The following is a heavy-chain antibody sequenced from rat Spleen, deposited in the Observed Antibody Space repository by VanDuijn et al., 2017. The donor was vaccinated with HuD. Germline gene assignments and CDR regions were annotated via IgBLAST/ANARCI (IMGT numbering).Heavy chain of an antibody. D-gene: IGHD1-6*01. J-gene: IGHJ2*01. V-gene: IGHV5-29*01. CDR3: ARDRILRSTGFDY. Sequence: EVQLVESGGGLLQPGRSLKLSCAASGFSFSDYYMAWVRQAPTKGLEWVATISYDGSSTYYRDSVKGRFTISRDNAKSTLYLQMDSLRSEDTATYYCARDRILRSTGFDYWGQGVMVTVSS. CDR1: GFSFSDYY. CDR2: ISYDGSST.